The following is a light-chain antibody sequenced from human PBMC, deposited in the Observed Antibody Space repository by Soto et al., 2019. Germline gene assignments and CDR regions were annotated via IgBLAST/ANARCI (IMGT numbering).Light chain of an antibody. CDR1: SSDVGGYNY. Sequence: QSALTQPPSASGSPGQSVTISCTGTSSDVGGYNYVSWYQQHPGKAPKLMIYEVSQRPSGVPDRFSGSKSGNTASLTVSGLQADDEADYYCSSYAGSNVLFGGGTKLTVL. J-gene: IGLJ2*01. V-gene: IGLV2-8*01. CDR2: EVS. CDR3: SSYAGSNVL.